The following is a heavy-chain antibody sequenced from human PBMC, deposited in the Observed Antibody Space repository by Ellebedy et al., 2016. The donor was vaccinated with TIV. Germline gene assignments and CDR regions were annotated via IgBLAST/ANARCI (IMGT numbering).Heavy chain of an antibody. J-gene: IGHJ4*02. Sequence: SETLSLTXTVSGGSISSSSYYWGWIRQPPGKGLEWIGSIYYSGSTYYNPSLKSRVIISVDTSKNQFSLKLSSVTAADTAVYYCARGVVVPAARGMTFDYWGQGTLVTVSS. CDR3: ARGVVVPAARGMTFDY. CDR2: IYYSGST. D-gene: IGHD2-2*01. CDR1: GGSISSSSYY. V-gene: IGHV4-39*01.